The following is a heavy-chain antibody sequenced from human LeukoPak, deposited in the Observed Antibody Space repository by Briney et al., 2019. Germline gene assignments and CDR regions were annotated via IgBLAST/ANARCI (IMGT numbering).Heavy chain of an antibody. D-gene: IGHD3-22*01. CDR1: GFSFSSYG. CDR2: ISYDGSNK. CDR3: ARDYYYDSSGYWDYYFDY. J-gene: IGHJ4*02. Sequence: GGSLRLSCAASGFSFSSYGMHWVRQAPGKGLEWVAVISYDGSNKYYADSVKGRFTISRDNSKNTLYLEMNSLRAEDTAVYYCARDYYYDSSGYWDYYFDYWGQGTLVSVSS. V-gene: IGHV3-33*05.